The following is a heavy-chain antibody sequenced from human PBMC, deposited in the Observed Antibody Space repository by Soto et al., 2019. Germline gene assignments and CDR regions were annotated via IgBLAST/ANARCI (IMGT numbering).Heavy chain of an antibody. Sequence: PGGSLRLSCAASAITFDTYAMSWVRQAPGKGLEWVSAIGASGGSTYYADSVKGRLTISRDNSKNTLYLQMNSLRAEDTAVYYCAKNNGLWLQFHYYYDLDVWGQGTTVTVSS. CDR2: IGASGGST. D-gene: IGHD5-12*01. V-gene: IGHV3-23*01. J-gene: IGHJ6*02. CDR3: AKNNGLWLQFHYYYDLDV. CDR1: AITFDTYA.